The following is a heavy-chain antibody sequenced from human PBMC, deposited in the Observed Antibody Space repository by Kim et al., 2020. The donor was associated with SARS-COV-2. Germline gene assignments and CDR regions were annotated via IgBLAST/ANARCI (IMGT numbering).Heavy chain of an antibody. CDR1: GGSISSGGYY. CDR3: ASTPIVATIFRIRPSPNSFDY. Sequence: SETLSLTCTVSGGSISSGGYYWSWIRQHPGKGLEWIGYIYYSGSTYYNPSLKSRVTISVDTSKNQFSLKLSSVTAADTAVYYCASTPIVATIFRIRPSPNSFDYGGPGTLVTVSS. CDR2: IYYSGST. D-gene: IGHD5-12*01. J-gene: IGHJ4*02. V-gene: IGHV4-31*03.